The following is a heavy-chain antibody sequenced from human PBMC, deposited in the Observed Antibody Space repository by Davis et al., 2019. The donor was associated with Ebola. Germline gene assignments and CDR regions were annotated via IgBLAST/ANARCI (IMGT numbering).Heavy chain of an antibody. CDR3: ARDAGGSYYGMDV. CDR1: GGTFSSYA. CDR2: IIPIFGTA. Sequence: SVKVSCKASGGTFSSYAISWARQAPGQGLEWMGGIIPIFGTANYAQKFQGRVTITADESTSTAYMELSSLRSEDTAVYYCARDAGGSYYGMDVWGQGTTVTVSS. V-gene: IGHV1-69*13. D-gene: IGHD4-23*01. J-gene: IGHJ6*02.